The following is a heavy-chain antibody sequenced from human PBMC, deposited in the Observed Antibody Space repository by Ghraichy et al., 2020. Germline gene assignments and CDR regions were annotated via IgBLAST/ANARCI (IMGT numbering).Heavy chain of an antibody. V-gene: IGHV4-31*03. Sequence: SETLSLTCTVSGGSISSGGYYWSWIRQHPGKGLEWIGYIYYSGSTYYNPSLKSRVTISVDTSKNQFSLKLSSVTAADTAVYYCAREIGSFTSGLYNWFDPWGQGTLVTVSS. D-gene: IGHD3-16*01. J-gene: IGHJ5*02. CDR2: IYYSGST. CDR1: GGSISSGGYY. CDR3: AREIGSFTSGLYNWFDP.